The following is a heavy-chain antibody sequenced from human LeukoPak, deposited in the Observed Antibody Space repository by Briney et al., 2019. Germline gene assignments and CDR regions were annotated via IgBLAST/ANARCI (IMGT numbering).Heavy chain of an antibody. CDR3: ARSAAAGTFFDY. CDR1: GFTFSSYS. J-gene: IGHJ4*02. D-gene: IGHD6-13*01. V-gene: IGHV3-21*01. Sequence: GGSLRLSCAASGFTFSSYSMNWVRQAPGKGLDWVSSISSSSSYIYYADSVKGRFTISRDNAKNSLYLQMNSLRAEDTAVYYCARSAAAGTFFDYWGQGTLVTVSS. CDR2: ISSSSSYI.